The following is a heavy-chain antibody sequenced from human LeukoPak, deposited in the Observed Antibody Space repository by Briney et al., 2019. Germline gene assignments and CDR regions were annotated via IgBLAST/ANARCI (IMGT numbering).Heavy chain of an antibody. CDR1: GFTFSNYA. J-gene: IGHJ4*02. CDR3: AKDLYYYDSSGYYYGPRYFDY. CDR2: ISGSGVST. Sequence: GGSLRLSCAASGFTFSNYALSWVRQAPGKGLEWVSSISGSGVSTYYADSVKGRFTISRDNSKNTLYLQMNSLRAEDTAVYYCAKDLYYYDSSGYYYGPRYFDYWGQGTLVTVSS. D-gene: IGHD3-22*01. V-gene: IGHV3-23*01.